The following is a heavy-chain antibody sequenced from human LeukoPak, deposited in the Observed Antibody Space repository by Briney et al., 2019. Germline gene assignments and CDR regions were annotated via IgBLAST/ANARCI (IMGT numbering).Heavy chain of an antibody. Sequence: GGSLRLSCAASGFPFSSYSMNWVRQAPGKGLEWVSSISSSSSYIYYADSVKGRFTISRDNAKNSLYLQMNSLRAEDTAVYYCARDDSSGYPDYWGQGTLVTVSS. V-gene: IGHV3-21*01. CDR2: ISSSSSYI. CDR1: GFPFSSYS. J-gene: IGHJ4*02. CDR3: ARDDSSGYPDY. D-gene: IGHD3-22*01.